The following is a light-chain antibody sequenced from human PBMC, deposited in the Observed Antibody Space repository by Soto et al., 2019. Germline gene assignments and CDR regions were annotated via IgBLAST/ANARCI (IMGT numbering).Light chain of an antibody. CDR1: QSVSSIY. J-gene: IGKJ2*01. Sequence: EIVLTQSPGTLSLSPGARATLSCRASQSVSSIYLAWYQHKPGQAPRLLIYGASSRATGIPDRFSGSGSGTDFTLTISRLEPEDFAVYYCQQYGSSAFTFGQGTKLEIK. CDR3: QQYGSSAFT. CDR2: GAS. V-gene: IGKV3-20*01.